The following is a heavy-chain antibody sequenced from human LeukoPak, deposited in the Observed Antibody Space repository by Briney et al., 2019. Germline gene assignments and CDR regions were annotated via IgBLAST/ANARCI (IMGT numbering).Heavy chain of an antibody. CDR2: IYPGDSDT. CDR3: ARLFGGGPETTPFDY. Sequence: GGSLKTSCKGSGSSFTGYWIGWVRQMPGKGLEWMGIIYPGDSDTRYSPSFQGQVTISADKSISTAYLQWSSLKASDTAIYYCARLFGGGPETTPFDYWGQGTLVTVSS. J-gene: IGHJ4*02. CDR1: GSSFTGYW. D-gene: IGHD4-11*01. V-gene: IGHV5-51*01.